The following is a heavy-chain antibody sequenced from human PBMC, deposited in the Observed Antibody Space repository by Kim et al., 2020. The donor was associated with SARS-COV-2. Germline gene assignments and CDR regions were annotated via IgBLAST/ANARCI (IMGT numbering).Heavy chain of an antibody. CDR2: ICYSANT. D-gene: IGHD4-4*01. CDR3: ARSDNSNWVFDY. J-gene: IGHJ4*02. CDR1: GVSISSYC. V-gene: IGHV4-59*01. Sequence: SETLSLTCNVSGVSISSYCWNWIRQPPGRTLEWIGAICYSANTKYNPSIKSRVTMSEDTSQSQFSLHLSSVTAAATAVYYCARSDNSNWVFDYWGKGTL.